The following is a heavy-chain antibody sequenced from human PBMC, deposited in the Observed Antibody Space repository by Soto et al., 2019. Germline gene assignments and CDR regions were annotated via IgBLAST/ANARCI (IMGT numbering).Heavy chain of an antibody. D-gene: IGHD3-10*01. CDR3: ARVRDSGVLLWFGGGAFDI. Sequence: ASVKVSCKASGYTFTSYDINWVRQATGQGLEWMGWMNPNSGNTGYAQKFQGRVTMTRNTSISTAYMELSSLRSEDTAVYYCARVRDSGVLLWFGGGAFDIWGQGTMVTVSS. V-gene: IGHV1-8*01. CDR2: MNPNSGNT. J-gene: IGHJ3*02. CDR1: GYTFTSYD.